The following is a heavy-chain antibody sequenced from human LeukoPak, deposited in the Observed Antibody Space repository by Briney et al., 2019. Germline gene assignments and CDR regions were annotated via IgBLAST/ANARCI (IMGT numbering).Heavy chain of an antibody. J-gene: IGHJ4*02. CDR3: ARDRGVTMVRGVIDSFDY. V-gene: IGHV1-69*13. CDR2: IIPIFGTA. D-gene: IGHD3-10*01. Sequence: SVKVSCKASGGTFSSYAISWVRQAPGQGLEWMGGIIPIFGTANYAQKFQGRVTITADESTSTAYMELSSLRSEDTAVYFCARDRGVTMVRGVIDSFDYWGQGTLVTVSS. CDR1: GGTFSSYA.